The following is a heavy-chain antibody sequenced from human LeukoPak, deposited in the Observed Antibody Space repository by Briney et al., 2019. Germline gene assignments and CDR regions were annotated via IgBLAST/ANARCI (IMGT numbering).Heavy chain of an antibody. CDR2: LTGSGGST. CDR1: RFIFSNFA. CDR3: AKDPNYYDSSGYYG. Sequence: GGSLRLSCAASRFIFSNFAMSWVRQAPGKGLEWVSTLTGSGGSTYYADSVKGRFTISRDNSKNTLSLQMNSLRAEDTAVYYCAKDPNYYDSSGYYGWGQGTLVTVSS. D-gene: IGHD3-22*01. J-gene: IGHJ4*02. V-gene: IGHV3-23*01.